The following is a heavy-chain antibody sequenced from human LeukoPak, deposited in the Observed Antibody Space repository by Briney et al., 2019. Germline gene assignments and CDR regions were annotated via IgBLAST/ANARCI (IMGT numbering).Heavy chain of an antibody. CDR2: IKPDGTEK. CDR1: GFTFTNYW. Sequence: GGSLRLSCAASGFTFTNYWMTWVRQAPGKGPEWVANIKPDGTEKYYVDSLRGRFTISRDNAKSSLYLEMNSLRVEDTATYYCARALTERWFDPWGQGTLVTVSS. J-gene: IGHJ5*02. V-gene: IGHV3-7*01. CDR3: ARALTERWFDP.